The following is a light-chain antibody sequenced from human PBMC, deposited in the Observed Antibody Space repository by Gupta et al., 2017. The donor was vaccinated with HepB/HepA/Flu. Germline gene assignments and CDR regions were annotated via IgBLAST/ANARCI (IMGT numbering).Light chain of an antibody. V-gene: IGKV1-5*03. J-gene: IGKJ1*01. CDR3: QQYHSYPWT. CDR1: DNVNRW. CDR2: QAS. Sequence: DIQWCQFPSTLSASIGDRVTITCRASDNVNRWLAWYQQKPGRAPKLLINQASNLDNGVSSRFRGSGSGTEFTLTISSLQPDDVAAYYCQQYHSYPWTFGQGTKVEVK.